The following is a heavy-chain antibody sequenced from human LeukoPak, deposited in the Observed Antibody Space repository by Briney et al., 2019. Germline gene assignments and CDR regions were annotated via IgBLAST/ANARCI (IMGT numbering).Heavy chain of an antibody. CDR3: ARLSAMVRGPEDIFYFEY. V-gene: IGHV3-7*01. CDR1: GFSFSTYW. D-gene: IGHD3-10*01. J-gene: IGHJ4*02. Sequence: GGSLRLPCETSGFSFSTYWMSWVRQAPGKGLEWVANIRPDGSEKYYVDSVKGRFTISRDIAKQSVFLQMTSLRVEDTAVYYCARLSAMVRGPEDIFYFEYWGLGTLVTVSS. CDR2: IRPDGSEK.